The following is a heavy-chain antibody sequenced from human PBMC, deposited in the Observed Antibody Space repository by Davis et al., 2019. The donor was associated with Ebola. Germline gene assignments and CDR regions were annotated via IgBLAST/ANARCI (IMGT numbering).Heavy chain of an antibody. D-gene: IGHD5-24*01. V-gene: IGHV5-51*01. J-gene: IGHJ4*02. CDR2: IFPRDSDT. CDR3: ARGTNGYNPGGYFDS. Sequence: GESLKISCKGSGYDFTSSWIAWVRLMPGKGLEWMGIIFPRDSDTRYSPSFQGQVRISVDKSITTAYLQWGSLKASDTAMYYCARGTNGYNPGGYFDSWGQGTLVTVSS. CDR1: GYDFTSSW.